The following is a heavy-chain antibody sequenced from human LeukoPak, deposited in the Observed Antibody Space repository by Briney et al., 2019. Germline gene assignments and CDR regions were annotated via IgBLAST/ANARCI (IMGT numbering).Heavy chain of an antibody. J-gene: IGHJ4*02. D-gene: IGHD3-3*01. CDR2: TYYSGST. V-gene: IGHV4-39*07. CDR3: ARGFSVLRFLEWSLDFDY. CDR1: GGSISSSSYY. Sequence: SETLSLTCTVSGGSISSSSYYWGWIRQPPGTGLEWIGSTYYSGSTYYNPSLKSRVTISVDTSKNQFSLKLSSVTAADTAVYYCARGFSVLRFLEWSLDFDYWGQGTLVTVSS.